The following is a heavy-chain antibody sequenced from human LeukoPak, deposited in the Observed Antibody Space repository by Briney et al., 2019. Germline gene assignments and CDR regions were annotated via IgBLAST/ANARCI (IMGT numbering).Heavy chain of an antibody. D-gene: IGHD3-10*01. CDR2: IYYSGST. J-gene: IGHJ4*02. V-gene: IGHV4-59*12. CDR1: GGSISSYY. CDR3: AREVLVRGVYFDY. Sequence: SETLSLTCTVSGGSISSYYWSWIRQPPGKGLEWIGYIYYSGSTNYNPSLKSRVTISVDKSKNQFSLKLSSVTAADTAVYYCAREVLVRGVYFDYWGQGTLVTVSS.